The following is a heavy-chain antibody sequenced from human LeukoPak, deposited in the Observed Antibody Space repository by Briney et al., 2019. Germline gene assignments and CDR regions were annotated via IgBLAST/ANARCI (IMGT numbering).Heavy chain of an antibody. CDR1: AYNFTSYD. Sequence: ASVKVSCKASAYNFTSYDINWVRQATGQGHEWMGWMNPNSGNTGYAQNFQGRVTMTRNTSITTAYMELSSLISEDTAVYYCARGPLGEVGIVRMDVWGQGTTVTVSS. J-gene: IGHJ6*02. CDR2: MNPNSGNT. CDR3: ARGPLGEVGIVRMDV. V-gene: IGHV1-8*01. D-gene: IGHD1-26*01.